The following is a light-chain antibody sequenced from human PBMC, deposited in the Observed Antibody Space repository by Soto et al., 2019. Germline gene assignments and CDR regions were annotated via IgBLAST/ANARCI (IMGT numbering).Light chain of an antibody. J-gene: IGKJ1*01. CDR1: QILVHSNGNTF. V-gene: IGKV2-30*02. Sequence: EVVMTQSPLSLPVTPGQPSSISCSSIQILVHSNGNTFLTWFQQRPGQSPRRLIYKVSIRDSGVSDRFSGSGSGTDFTLKISRVEAEDVGVYYCMQGTYAPKTFGQGTKVDI. CDR2: KVS. CDR3: MQGTYAPKT.